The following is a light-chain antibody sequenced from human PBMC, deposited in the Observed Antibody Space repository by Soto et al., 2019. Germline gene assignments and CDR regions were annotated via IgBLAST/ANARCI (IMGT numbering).Light chain of an antibody. CDR3: QYYDATLSGLFV. CDR1: TSKFGPLFG. J-gene: IGLJ1*01. V-gene: IGLV1-40*01. Sequence: QSVLTQPPSVSGAPGQRITISCTGSTSKFGPLFGLHWYQQPPGRAPKLLIYTNTHRPSVVPDRFSGSKSGTSASLAITVLQPEDEGDYYCQYYDATLSGLFVFGSGTKVTV. CDR2: TNT.